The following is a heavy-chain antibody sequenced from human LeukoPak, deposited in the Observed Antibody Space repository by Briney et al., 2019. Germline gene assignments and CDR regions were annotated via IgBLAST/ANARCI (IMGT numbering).Heavy chain of an antibody. J-gene: IGHJ4*02. CDR3: AKVTISGWSTGFDY. CDR1: GFTFSSYG. Sequence: PGGSLRLSCAASGFTFSSYGMHWVRQAPGKGLEWVAFIRYDGSDKYYADSAKGRFTISRDNSKNTLYLQMNSLRAEDTAVYYCAKVTISGWSTGFDYWGQGTLVTVSS. D-gene: IGHD6-19*01. V-gene: IGHV3-30*02. CDR2: IRYDGSDK.